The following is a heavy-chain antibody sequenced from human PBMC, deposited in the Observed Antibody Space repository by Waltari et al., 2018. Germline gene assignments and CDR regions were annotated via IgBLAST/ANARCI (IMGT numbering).Heavy chain of an antibody. CDR3: ARDSSGDDGFDI. V-gene: IGHV3-33*01. CDR2: IWYDGSNK. J-gene: IGHJ3*02. CDR1: GFTFSSYG. Sequence: QVQLVESEGGVVQPGRSLRLSCAASGFTFSSYGMHWVRQAPGKGLEWVAVIWYDGSNKYYADSVKGRFTISRDNSKNTLYLQMNSLRAEDTAVYYCARDSSGDDGFDIWGQGTMVTVSS. D-gene: IGHD3-22*01.